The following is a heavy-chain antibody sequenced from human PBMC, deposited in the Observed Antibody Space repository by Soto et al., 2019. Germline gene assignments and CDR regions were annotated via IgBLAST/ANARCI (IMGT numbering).Heavy chain of an antibody. D-gene: IGHD1-26*01. J-gene: IGHJ4*02. CDR2: INTDGSVT. CDR1: GFTFISYA. Sequence: GSLRLSCAASGFTFISYAMSWVRQAPGKGLVWVARINTDGSVTSHADSVKGRFTISRDNAKSTLYLQMTSLREEDSAIYYCARQTGLGATNYWGRGTLVTVSS. CDR3: ARQTGLGATNY. V-gene: IGHV3-74*01.